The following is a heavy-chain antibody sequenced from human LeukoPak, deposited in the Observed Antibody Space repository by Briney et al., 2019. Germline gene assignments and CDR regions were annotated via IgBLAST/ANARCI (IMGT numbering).Heavy chain of an antibody. V-gene: IGHV4-59*01. D-gene: IGHD3-22*01. CDR2: IYYSGST. J-gene: IGHJ4*02. CDR1: GGSISSYY. CDR3: ATLQSSGYDYSDY. Sequence: SETLSLTCTVSGGSISSYYWSWIRQPPGKGLEWIGYIYYSGSTNYNPSLKSRVTISVDTSENQFSLKLSSVTAADTAVYYCATLQSSGYDYSDYWGQGILVTVSS.